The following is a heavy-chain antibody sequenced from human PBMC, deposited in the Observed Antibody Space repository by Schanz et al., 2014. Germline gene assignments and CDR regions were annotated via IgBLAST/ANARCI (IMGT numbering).Heavy chain of an antibody. J-gene: IGHJ4*02. V-gene: IGHV3-23*04. Sequence: EVQLVESGGGLVQPGGSLRLSCAASGFTFSSYSMNWVRQAPGKGLEWVSSINTGGDSTYYADSVKGRFTISRDNSKNTLFLQMSSLRAEDTAVYYCAKSLESCPGGRCSRGYFDYWGQGTLVTVSS. CDR2: INTGGDST. CDR3: AKSLESCPGGRCSRGYFDY. CDR1: GFTFSSYS. D-gene: IGHD2-8*02.